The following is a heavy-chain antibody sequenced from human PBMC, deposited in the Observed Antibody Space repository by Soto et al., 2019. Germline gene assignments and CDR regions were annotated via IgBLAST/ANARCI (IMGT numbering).Heavy chain of an antibody. CDR1: GYSFSTYD. Sequence: QVQLVQSGAEVKKPGASVKVSCKTSGYSFSTYDINWVRQATGQGLEWMGWMNPSSGDTGYAQKFQGRVAMTRDTSITTAYMELYSLRSDDTAVYYCAKVSRRGSAIDFAYWGQGTLVTVSP. CDR2: MNPSSGDT. CDR3: AKVSRRGSAIDFAY. D-gene: IGHD3-10*01. V-gene: IGHV1-8*01. J-gene: IGHJ4*02.